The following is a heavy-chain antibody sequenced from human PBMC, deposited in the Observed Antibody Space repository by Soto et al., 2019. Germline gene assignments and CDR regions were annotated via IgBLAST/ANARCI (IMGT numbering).Heavy chain of an antibody. CDR2: IYYSGST. CDR1: GGSISSYY. J-gene: IGHJ3*02. V-gene: IGHV4-59*08. CDR3: ARSGITIFGVVIIAAFDI. Sequence: SETLSLTCTVSGGSISSYYWSWIRQPPGKGLEWIGYIYYSGSTNYNPSLKSRVTISVDTSKNQFSLKLSSVTAADTAVYYCARSGITIFGVVIIAAFDIWGQGTMVT. D-gene: IGHD3-3*01.